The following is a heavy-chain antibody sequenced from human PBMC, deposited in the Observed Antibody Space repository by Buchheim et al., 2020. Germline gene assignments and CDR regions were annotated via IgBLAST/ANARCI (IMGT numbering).Heavy chain of an antibody. CDR3: ARVRPFDYGDYGATSRWYFDL. D-gene: IGHD4-17*01. CDR1: GGSISSGGYY. V-gene: IGHV4-31*03. Sequence: QVQLQESGPGLVKPSQTLSLTCTVSGGSISSGGYYWSWIRQHPGKGLEWIGYIYYSGSTYYNPSLKSRVTISVDTSKNQFSLKLSSVTAADTAVYYCARVRPFDYGDYGATSRWYFDLWGRGTL. CDR2: IYYSGST. J-gene: IGHJ2*01.